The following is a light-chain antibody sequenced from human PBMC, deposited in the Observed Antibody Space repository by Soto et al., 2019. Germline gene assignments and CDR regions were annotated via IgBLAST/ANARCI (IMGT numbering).Light chain of an antibody. V-gene: IGLV4-69*01. CDR1: SGHSSYA. CDR2: LNSDGTH. CDR3: QTWGTGIVV. Sequence: QPVLTQSPSASASLRASVKLTCTLSSGHSSYAIAWHQQQPEKGPRYLMKLNSDGTHNKGDGIPDRFSGSSSGPERYLTISSLQSEDEADYYCQTWGTGIVVFGGGTEVTVL. J-gene: IGLJ2*01.